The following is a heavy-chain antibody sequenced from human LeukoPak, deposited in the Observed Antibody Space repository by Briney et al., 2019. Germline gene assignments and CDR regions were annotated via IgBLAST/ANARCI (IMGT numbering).Heavy chain of an antibody. J-gene: IGHJ3*02. CDR3: ARRCSTIEAFDM. CDR1: GYSFTSYW. CDR2: IYPGDSDT. Sequence: GESLKISCKGSGYSFTSYWIAWVRQMPGKGLEWMGIIYPGDSDTRYSSAFQGQVTISADKSTSTAYLQWGSLKASDTAMYYCARRCSTIEAFDMWGQGQWSPSL. D-gene: IGHD2-2*02. V-gene: IGHV5-51*01.